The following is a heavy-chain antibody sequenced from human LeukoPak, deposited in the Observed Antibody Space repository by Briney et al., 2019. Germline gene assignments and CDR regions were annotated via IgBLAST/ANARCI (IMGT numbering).Heavy chain of an antibody. D-gene: IGHD3-16*01. CDR1: GGSISSSSYY. CDR2: IYYSGST. V-gene: IGHV4-39*01. CDR3: ARLGVYDYVPPIDY. Sequence: SETLSLTCTVSGGSISSSSYYWGWIRQPPGKGLEWIGSIYYSGSTYYNPSLKSRVTISVDTSKNQFSLKLSSVTAADTAVYYCARLGVYDYVPPIDYWGQGTLVTVSS. J-gene: IGHJ4*02.